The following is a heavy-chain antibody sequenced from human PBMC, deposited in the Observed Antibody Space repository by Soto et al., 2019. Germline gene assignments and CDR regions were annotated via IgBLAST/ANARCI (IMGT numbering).Heavy chain of an antibody. V-gene: IGHV3-30*18. CDR2: ISYDGSNK. CDR1: GFTFSSYG. J-gene: IGHJ4*02. Sequence: GGSLRLSCAASGFTFSSYGMHWVRQAPGKGLEWVAVISYDGSNKYYADSVKGRFTISRDNSKNTLYLQMNSLRAEDTAVYYCAKAPHDTIVATLDYWGQGTLVTVSS. CDR3: AKAPHDTIVATLDY. D-gene: IGHD5-12*01.